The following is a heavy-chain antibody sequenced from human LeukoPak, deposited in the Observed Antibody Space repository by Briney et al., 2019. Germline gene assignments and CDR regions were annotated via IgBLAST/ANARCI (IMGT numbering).Heavy chain of an antibody. J-gene: IGHJ6*02. V-gene: IGHV4-34*01. CDR2: INHSGST. CDR3: ARSKGPNCSSTSCRVPSYYYYGMDV. Sequence: SETLSLTCAVYGGSFSGYYWSWIRQPPGKGLEWIGEINHSGSTNYNPSLKSRVTISVDTSKNQFSLKLSSVTAADTAVYYCARSKGPNCSSTSCRVPSYYYYGMDVWGQGTTVTVSS. CDR1: GGSFSGYY. D-gene: IGHD2-2*01.